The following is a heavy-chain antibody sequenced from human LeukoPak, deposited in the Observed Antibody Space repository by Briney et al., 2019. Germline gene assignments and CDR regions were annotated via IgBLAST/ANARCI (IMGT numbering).Heavy chain of an antibody. V-gene: IGHV4-38-2*01. CDR1: DDSFSGYY. CDR3: ARRYYGSGSYYPDP. J-gene: IGHJ5*02. D-gene: IGHD3-10*01. CDR2: IYYSGST. Sequence: KPSETLSLTCGVYDDSFSGYYWSWTRQPPGKGLEWIGSIYYSGSTYYNPSLKSRVTISVDTSKNQFSLKLSSVTAADTAVYYCARRYYGSGSYYPDPWGQGTLVTVSS.